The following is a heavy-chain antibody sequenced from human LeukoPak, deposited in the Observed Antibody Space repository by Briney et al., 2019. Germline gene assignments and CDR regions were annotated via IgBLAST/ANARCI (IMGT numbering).Heavy chain of an antibody. CDR3: ARPRSRYSGYDTRAFDY. Sequence: PSETLSLTCTVSGYSISSGYYWGWIRQPPGKGLEWIGNIYPTGSTYYNPSLKSRVTISVDTSKNQFSLKLSSVTAADTAVYYCARPRSRYSGYDTRAFDYWGQGTLVTVSS. D-gene: IGHD5-12*01. CDR2: IYPTGST. V-gene: IGHV4-38-2*02. CDR1: GYSISSGYY. J-gene: IGHJ4*02.